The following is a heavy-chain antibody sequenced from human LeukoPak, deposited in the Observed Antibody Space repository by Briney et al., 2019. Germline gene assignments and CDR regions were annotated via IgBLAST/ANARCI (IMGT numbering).Heavy chain of an antibody. CDR3: ARGSWSSAWFDP. CDR2: ISGYNGNT. CDR1: GYTFTSYG. Sequence: ASVKVSCKASGYTFTSYGISWVRQAPGQGLEWMGWISGYNGNTDYALKHQGRVTMTTDTSTSTAYMELRSLRSDDTAVYYCARGSWSSAWFDPWGQGTLVTVSS. V-gene: IGHV1-18*01. D-gene: IGHD2-8*02. J-gene: IGHJ5*02.